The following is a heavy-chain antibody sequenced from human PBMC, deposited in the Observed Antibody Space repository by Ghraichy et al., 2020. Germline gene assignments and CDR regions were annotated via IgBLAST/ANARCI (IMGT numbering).Heavy chain of an antibody. CDR3: ARAGGRDSSSPIRYYYYGLDV. Sequence: GGSLRLSCAASGFTFSSYAMSWVRQAPGKGLEWVSGISGSGGNTAYADSVKGRFTISRDNSKNTLYLQMNSLRAEDTAVYYCARAGGRDSSSPIRYYYYGLDVWGQGTTVTVSS. CDR1: GFTFSSYA. J-gene: IGHJ6*02. V-gene: IGHV3-23*01. CDR2: ISGSGGNT. D-gene: IGHD6-6*01.